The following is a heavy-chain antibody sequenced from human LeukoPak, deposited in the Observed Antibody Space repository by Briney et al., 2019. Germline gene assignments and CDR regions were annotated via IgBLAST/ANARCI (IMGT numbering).Heavy chain of an antibody. CDR2: IYYSGST. CDR1: GGSISSSSYY. Sequence: SETLSLTCTVSGGSISSSSYYWGWIRQPPGKGLEWIGSIYYSGSTYYNPSLKSRVTISVDTSKNQFSLKLSSVTAADTAVYYCASRINVLLWFGESPHYMDVWGKGTTVTISS. V-gene: IGHV4-39*01. D-gene: IGHD3-10*01. CDR3: ASRINVLLWFGESPHYMDV. J-gene: IGHJ6*03.